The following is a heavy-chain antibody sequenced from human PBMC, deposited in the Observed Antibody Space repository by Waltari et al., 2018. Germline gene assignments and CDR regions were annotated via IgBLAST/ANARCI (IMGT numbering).Heavy chain of an antibody. V-gene: IGHV3-74*01. D-gene: IGHD2-2*01. Sequence: ELQLVEAGGGLGQPGGSVRRACKASGFICGLEYVHWVRQRPGKGLEWLSRITTFGTEGYAASVKGRFTIFRDDAKNTLYLQMNSLTAEDMAVYYCARDMPDVHNAFDFWGPGATVIVSS. CDR1: GFICGLEY. CDR3: ARDMPDVHNAFDF. J-gene: IGHJ3*01. CDR2: ITTFGTE.